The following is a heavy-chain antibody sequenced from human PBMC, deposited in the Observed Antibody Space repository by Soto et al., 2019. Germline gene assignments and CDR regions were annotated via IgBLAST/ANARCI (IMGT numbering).Heavy chain of an antibody. CDR1: GFTFNDFS. D-gene: IGHD3-9*01. CDR2: IDTTSGYI. Sequence: EVQLVESGGGLVKPGESLRLSCAASGFTFNDFSMNWVRQAAGRGPEWVSSIDTTSGYIYYADSVKGRFTISRDNAKNSLYLQMYRLRADDTAFYHCGRDIGRYFRSGYMDVWGRGTAVTVSS. J-gene: IGHJ6*03. V-gene: IGHV3-21*01. CDR3: GRDIGRYFRSGYMDV.